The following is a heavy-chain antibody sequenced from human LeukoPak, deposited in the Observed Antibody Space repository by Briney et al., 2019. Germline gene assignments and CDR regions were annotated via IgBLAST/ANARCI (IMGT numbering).Heavy chain of an antibody. CDR2: ISPYNGNT. J-gene: IGHJ4*02. CDR1: GYTFASYG. Sequence: ASVKVSCKTSGYTFASYGVSWVRQAPGQGLEWMAWISPYNGNTNYAQKLQGRVTLTTDTSTSTAYMELRSLRSDDTAVYYCVRDPQASYYYDSSGYYSGFDYWGQGTLVTVSS. D-gene: IGHD3-22*01. V-gene: IGHV1-18*01. CDR3: VRDPQASYYYDSSGYYSGFDY.